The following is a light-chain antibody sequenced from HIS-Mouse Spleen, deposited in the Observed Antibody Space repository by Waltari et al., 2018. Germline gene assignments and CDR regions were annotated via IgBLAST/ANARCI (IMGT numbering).Light chain of an antibody. CDR2: EES. J-gene: IGLJ2*01. CDR3: YSTDSSGNHRV. CDR1: ALPKKY. Sequence: SYELTQPPSVSVSPGQTARITCSGDALPKKYAYWYQQKSGQDPVLVIYEESKRPSGIPGRFSGSSSGTMATLTISGAQVEDEADYYCYSTDSSGNHRVFGGGTKLTVL. V-gene: IGLV3-10*01.